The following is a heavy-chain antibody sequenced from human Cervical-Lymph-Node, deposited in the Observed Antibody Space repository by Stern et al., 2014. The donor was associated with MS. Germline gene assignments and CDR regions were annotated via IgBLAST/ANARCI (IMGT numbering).Heavy chain of an antibody. CDR2: IDWDDDK. CDR3: ARMNYVLGMDV. D-gene: IGHD1-7*01. Sequence: VTLREYGPALVKPTQTLTLSCTFSGFSLSTSGMRVSWIRQPPGKDLEWLARIDWDDDKFYSTSLKTRLTISKDTSKNQVVLTITNMDPVDTATYYCARMNYVLGMDVWGQGTTVTVSS. J-gene: IGHJ6*02. V-gene: IGHV2-70*04. CDR1: GFSLSTSGMR.